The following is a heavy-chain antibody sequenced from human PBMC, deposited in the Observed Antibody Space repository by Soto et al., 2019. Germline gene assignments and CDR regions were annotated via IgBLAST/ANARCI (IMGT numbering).Heavy chain of an antibody. Sequence: EVKLLESGGGLAQPGGSLRLSCVGSGFTFDSYAISWVHQAPGKGLQWISAISGSADGTDYAHSVKGRFTISRDNSRNTVHLQMDSLRVEDTALYYCAKDTVGGYSFWSGYYSDGLDVWGQGTMVTVSS. CDR1: GFTFDSYA. CDR2: ISGSADGT. D-gene: IGHD3-3*01. CDR3: AKDTVGGYSFWSGYYSDGLDV. J-gene: IGHJ3*01. V-gene: IGHV3-23*01.